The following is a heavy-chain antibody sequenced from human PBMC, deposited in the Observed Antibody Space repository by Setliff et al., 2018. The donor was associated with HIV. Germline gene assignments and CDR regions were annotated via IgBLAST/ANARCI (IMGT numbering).Heavy chain of an antibody. CDR2: IIPIFNIA. CDR1: GGTLSSFA. D-gene: IGHD2-8*01. V-gene: IGHV1-69*13. Sequence: ASVKVSCKISGGTLSSFALSWVRQAPGQGLEWMGGIIPIFNIANYAQKFQDRITITADESTSTAYMELSSLRSEDTAVYYCASPHGYCPDGSCSLVGAFDFWGQGTMVTVSS. CDR3: ASPHGYCPDGSCSLVGAFDF. J-gene: IGHJ3*01.